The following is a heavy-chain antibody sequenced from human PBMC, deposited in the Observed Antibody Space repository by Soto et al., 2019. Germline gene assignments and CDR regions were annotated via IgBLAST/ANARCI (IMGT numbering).Heavy chain of an antibody. CDR1: GGSISSSSYY. CDR3: ARHTPAISISYH. V-gene: IGHV4-39*01. CDR2: IYYSGST. D-gene: IGHD2-15*01. J-gene: IGHJ4*02. Sequence: QLQLQESGPGLVKPSETLSLTCTVSGGSISSSSYYWGWIRQPPGKGLEWIGSIYYSGSTYYNPSLKSRLXXXVXXSTHQCSLTLISVTAADTAVYYCARHTPAISISYHWGQGTLVTVSS.